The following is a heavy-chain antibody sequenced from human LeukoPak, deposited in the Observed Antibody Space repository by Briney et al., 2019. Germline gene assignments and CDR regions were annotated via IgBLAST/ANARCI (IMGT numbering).Heavy chain of an antibody. D-gene: IGHD3-22*01. Sequence: GASVKVSCKASGYTFTSYGIRWVRQAPGQGLEWMGWISAYNGNTNYAQKLQGRVTMTTDTSTSTAYMELRSLRSDDTAVYYCARDWLGYYDSSGYYSRWFDPWGQGTLVTVSS. CDR3: ARDWLGYYDSSGYYSRWFDP. CDR1: GYTFTSYG. V-gene: IGHV1-18*01. J-gene: IGHJ5*02. CDR2: ISAYNGNT.